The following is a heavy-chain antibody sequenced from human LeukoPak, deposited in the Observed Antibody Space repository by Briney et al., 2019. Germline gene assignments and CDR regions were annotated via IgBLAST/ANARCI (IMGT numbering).Heavy chain of an antibody. D-gene: IGHD3-22*01. Sequence: ASMKVSCKASGYTFTSYGISWVRQAPGQGLEWMGWISAYNGNANYAQKLQGRVTMTTDTSTSTAYMELRSLRSDDTAVYYCARSYNYDSSGPVDYWGQGTLVTVSS. CDR2: ISAYNGNA. CDR1: GYTFTSYG. V-gene: IGHV1-18*01. CDR3: ARSYNYDSSGPVDY. J-gene: IGHJ4*02.